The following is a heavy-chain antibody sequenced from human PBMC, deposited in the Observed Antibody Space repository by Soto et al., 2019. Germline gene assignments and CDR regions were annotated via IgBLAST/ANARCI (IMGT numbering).Heavy chain of an antibody. CDR3: ASSAKSKYYYYMDV. CDR2: ISAYNGNT. J-gene: IGHJ6*03. CDR1: GYTFTSYG. D-gene: IGHD4-4*01. Sequence: ASVKVSCKASGYTFTSYGISWVRQAPGQGLEWMGWISAYNGNTNYAQKLQGRVTMTTDTSTSTAYMELRSLRSDDTAVYYCASSAKSKYYYYMDVWGKGTTVTVSS. V-gene: IGHV1-18*01.